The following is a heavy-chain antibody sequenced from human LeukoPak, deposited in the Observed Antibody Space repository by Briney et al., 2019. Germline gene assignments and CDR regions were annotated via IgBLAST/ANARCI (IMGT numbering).Heavy chain of an antibody. V-gene: IGHV1-8*01. CDR1: GYTFTSYD. Sequence: ASVKVSCKASGYTFTSYDINWVRQATGQGLEWMGWMNPNSGNTGYAQKFQGRVTMTRDMSTSTVYMELSSLRSEDTAVYYCARVRSRSDAFGIWGQGTMVTVSS. J-gene: IGHJ3*02. CDR3: ARVRSRSDAFGI. CDR2: MNPNSGNT. D-gene: IGHD4/OR15-4a*01.